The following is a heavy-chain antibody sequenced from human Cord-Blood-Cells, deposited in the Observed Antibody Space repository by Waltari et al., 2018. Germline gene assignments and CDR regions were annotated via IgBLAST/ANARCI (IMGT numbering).Heavy chain of an antibody. CDR2: INSDGSSK. CDR3: ASSEYSSSSVPFDY. D-gene: IGHD6-6*01. V-gene: IGHV3-74*01. CDR1: GFTFSSYW. J-gene: IGHJ4*02. Sequence: EVQLVESGGGLVQPGGSLRLSCAASGFTFSSYWMHWVRQAPGKGLVWFSRINSDGSSKSYADSVKGRFTISRDNAKNTLYLQMNSLRAEDTAVYYCASSEYSSSSVPFDYWGQGTLVTVSS.